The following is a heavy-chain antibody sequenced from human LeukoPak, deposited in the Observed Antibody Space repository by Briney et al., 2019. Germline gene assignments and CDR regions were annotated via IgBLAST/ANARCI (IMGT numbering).Heavy chain of an antibody. CDR3: ARRIEN. CDR1: GFTFSSYS. D-gene: IGHD2-15*01. CDR2: ITGSSGTI. V-gene: IGHV3-48*01. Sequence: GGSLRLSCAASGFTFSSYSMNWVRQAPGKGLEWISYITGSSGTIYYADSVKGRFTISRDKAKNSLYLQMNSLRAEDTAVYYCARRIENWGQGTLVTVSS. J-gene: IGHJ4*02.